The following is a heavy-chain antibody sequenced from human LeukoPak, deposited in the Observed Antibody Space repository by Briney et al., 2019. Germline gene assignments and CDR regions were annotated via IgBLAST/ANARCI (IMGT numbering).Heavy chain of an antibody. Sequence: SETLSLTCTVSGGSITSYYWTYIRQPAGNGLEGIGRIHTSGSTNYNPSLKSRVTMSVDTSKNQFSLNLSSVTAADTAMYYCAREFSGTSIAARVFDSWGQGTLVTVSS. D-gene: IGHD6-6*01. CDR3: AREFSGTSIAARVFDS. V-gene: IGHV4-4*07. CDR2: IHTSGST. J-gene: IGHJ4*02. CDR1: GGSITSYY.